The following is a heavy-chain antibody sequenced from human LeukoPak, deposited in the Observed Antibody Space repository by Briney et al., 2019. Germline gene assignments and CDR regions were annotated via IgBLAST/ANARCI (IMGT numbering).Heavy chain of an antibody. CDR2: INPNSGGT. V-gene: IGHV1-2*06. Sequence: ASVKVSCKASGGTFSSYAISWVRQAPGQGLEWMGRINPNSGGTNYAQKFQGRVTMTRDTSISTAYMELSRLRSDDTAVYYCARFRGIAAAKSWWFDPWGQGTLVTVSS. D-gene: IGHD6-13*01. CDR3: ARFRGIAAAKSWWFDP. CDR1: GGTFSSYA. J-gene: IGHJ5*02.